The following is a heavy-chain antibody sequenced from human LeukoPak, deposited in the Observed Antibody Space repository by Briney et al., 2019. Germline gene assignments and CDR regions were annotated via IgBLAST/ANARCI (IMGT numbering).Heavy chain of an antibody. D-gene: IGHD2-21*01. CDR2: IYYSGST. J-gene: IGHJ4*02. Sequence: SETLSLTCTVSGGSLSSVDSYWSWIRQPPGKGLEWIGYIYYSGSTYYTTSLKSRVTISVDTSKNQFSLKLSSVTAADTAVYYCARSLWLAFDYWGQGTLVTVSS. V-gene: IGHV4-30-4*08. CDR1: GGSLSSVDSY. CDR3: ARSLWLAFDY.